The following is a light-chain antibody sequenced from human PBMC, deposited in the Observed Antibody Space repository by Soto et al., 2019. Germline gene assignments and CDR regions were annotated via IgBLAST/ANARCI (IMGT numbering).Light chain of an antibody. Sequence: QSVLTQPPSVSGAPGQRVTLSCTGTSSNLGAGYDVHWYQQLPGAAPKLVIFGNRNRPSGVPERFSGSRSGTSASLAITGLQAEDEADYYCQAYDYSLTASVFGGGTKVTVL. CDR1: SSNLGAGYD. V-gene: IGLV1-40*01. CDR3: QAYDYSLTASV. J-gene: IGLJ3*02. CDR2: GNR.